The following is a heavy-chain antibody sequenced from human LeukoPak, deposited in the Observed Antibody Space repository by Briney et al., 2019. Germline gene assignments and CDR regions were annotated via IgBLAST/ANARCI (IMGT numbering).Heavy chain of an antibody. D-gene: IGHD1-1*01. J-gene: IGHJ5*02. Sequence: SETLSLTCTVSGYSISSGYYWGWIRQPPGKGLEWIGSIYHSGSTYYNPPLKSRVTISVDTSKNQFSLKLSSVTAADTAVYYCARVEDPGIGGGVFDPWGQGTLVTVSS. CDR3: ARVEDPGIGGGVFDP. V-gene: IGHV4-38-2*02. CDR2: IYHSGST. CDR1: GYSISSGYY.